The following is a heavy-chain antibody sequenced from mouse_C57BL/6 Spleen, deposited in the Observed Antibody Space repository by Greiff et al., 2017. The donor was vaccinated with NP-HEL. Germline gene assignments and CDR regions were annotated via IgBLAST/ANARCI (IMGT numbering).Heavy chain of an antibody. CDR2: IYPRSGNT. J-gene: IGHJ1*03. CDR3: ARPPPLSTGLYFDV. Sequence: QVQLQQSGAELARPGASVKLSCKASGYTFTSYGISWVKQRPGQGLEWIGEIYPRSGNTYYNEKFKGKATLTADKSSSTAYMELRSLTSEDSAVYFCARPPPLSTGLYFDVWGTGTTVTVSS. V-gene: IGHV1-81*01. CDR1: GYTFTSYG.